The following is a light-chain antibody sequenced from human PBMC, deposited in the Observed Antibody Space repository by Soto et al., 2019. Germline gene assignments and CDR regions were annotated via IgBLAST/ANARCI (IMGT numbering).Light chain of an antibody. CDR3: QQSYTSPPWT. Sequence: DIQMTQSPSSLSASVGDRVTISCRASQIISTYLNWYQQKPGTAPRLLISRSSSVKSGVPPRFSGSGSGRDFTLTISSLRPEDIATYFCQQSYTSPPWTFGQGNKGEVK. J-gene: IGKJ1*01. CDR2: RSS. V-gene: IGKV1-39*01. CDR1: QIISTY.